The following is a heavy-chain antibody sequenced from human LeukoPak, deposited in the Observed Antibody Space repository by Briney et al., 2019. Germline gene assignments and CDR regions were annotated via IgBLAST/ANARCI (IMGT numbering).Heavy chain of an antibody. CDR1: GGSFSGYY. D-gene: IGHD6-13*01. Sequence: SETLSLTCAVYGGSFSGYYWSWIRQPPGKGLEWIGEINHSGSTNYNPSLKSRVTISVDTSKNQFSLKLSSVTAADTAVYYCARDGEYSSSCFDYWGQGTLVTVSS. V-gene: IGHV4-34*01. CDR3: ARDGEYSSSCFDY. J-gene: IGHJ4*02. CDR2: INHSGST.